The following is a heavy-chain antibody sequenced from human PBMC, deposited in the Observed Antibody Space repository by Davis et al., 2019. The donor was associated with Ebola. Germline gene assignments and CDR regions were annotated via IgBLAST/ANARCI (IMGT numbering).Heavy chain of an antibody. CDR3: AGFSGFSYSEDAFDI. CDR2: FYSGGGT. V-gene: IGHV3-66*01. CDR1: GFTVSSNY. J-gene: IGHJ3*02. Sequence: GESLKISCAASGFTVSSNYMSWVRPAPGKGLEWVSVFYSGGGTYYADSVEGRFTISKDNSKNTVYLQMNSLRGEDTAVYYCAGFSGFSYSEDAFDIWGQGTRVTVSS. D-gene: IGHD1-26*01.